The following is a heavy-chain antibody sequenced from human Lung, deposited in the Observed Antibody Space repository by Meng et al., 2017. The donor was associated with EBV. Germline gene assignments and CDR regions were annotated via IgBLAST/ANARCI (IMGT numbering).Heavy chain of an antibody. Sequence: QATLVTSGGEVKKPGASVKVSCKASGYTFTNYGITWVRQAPGQGLEWMGWISAYNGNTNYAQTLQGRLTMTTDTSTSTAYMELRSLRSDDTAVYYCARVEVGITSGDYWGQGTLVTVSS. CDR3: ARVEVGITSGDY. CDR2: ISAYNGNT. D-gene: IGHD1-26*01. J-gene: IGHJ4*02. V-gene: IGHV1-18*01. CDR1: GYTFTNYG.